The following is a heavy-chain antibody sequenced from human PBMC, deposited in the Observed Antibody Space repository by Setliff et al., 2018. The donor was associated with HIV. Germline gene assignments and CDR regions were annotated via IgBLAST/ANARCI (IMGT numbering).Heavy chain of an antibody. CDR2: ISGLGGGTI. V-gene: IGHV3-48*04. Sequence: GGSLRLSCATSGFTFDSYSIIWVRQAPGKGLEWVSYISGLGGGTIYYADSVRGRFTISRDNAKNSLFLQMNSLRAEDTAVYYCASIELAAMVPVDYWGQGTLVTVSS. CDR3: ASIELAAMVPVDY. D-gene: IGHD5-18*01. J-gene: IGHJ4*02. CDR1: GFTFDSYS.